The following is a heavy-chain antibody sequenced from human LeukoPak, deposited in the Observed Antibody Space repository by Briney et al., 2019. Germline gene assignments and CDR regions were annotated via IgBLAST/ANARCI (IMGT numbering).Heavy chain of an antibody. J-gene: IGHJ4*02. D-gene: IGHD1-1*01. Sequence: SETLSLTCTVSGGSISSTNYYWGWLRQPPGKGLEWIGSIYYSGSTYHNPSLKSRLTISLDTSKNQFSLRLSSVTAADTAFYYFARRYNWNDRWDWGQGTLVTVSP. CDR2: IYYSGST. CDR1: GGSISSTNYY. V-gene: IGHV4-39*07. CDR3: ARRYNWNDRWD.